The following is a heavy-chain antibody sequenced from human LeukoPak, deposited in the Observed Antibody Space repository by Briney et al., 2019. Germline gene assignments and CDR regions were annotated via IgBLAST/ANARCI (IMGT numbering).Heavy chain of an antibody. CDR1: GYTFTSYA. V-gene: IGHV1-69*13. J-gene: IGHJ5*02. CDR2: IIPIFGTA. CDR3: ARARVATIKDWFDP. D-gene: IGHD5-12*01. Sequence: VASVKVSCKASGYTFTSYAISWVRQAPGQGLEWMGGIIPIFGTANYAQKFQGRVTITADESTSTAYMELSSLRSEDTAVYYCARARVATIKDWFDPWGQGTLVTVSS.